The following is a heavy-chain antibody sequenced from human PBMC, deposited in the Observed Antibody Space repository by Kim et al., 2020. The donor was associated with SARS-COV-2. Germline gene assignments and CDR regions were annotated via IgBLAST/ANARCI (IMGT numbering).Heavy chain of an antibody. CDR2: ITYDGGNK. CDR3: AKAVLRGVNCYYYGMDV. V-gene: IGHV3-30*18. Sequence: GGSLRLSCVASEFTFSTYGMFWVRQAPGKGLEWVAIITYDGGNKYYADSVKGRFTISRDNSENTLYLQMNSLRAEDTAVYYCAKAVLRGVNCYYYGMDVWGQGTTVTVSS. J-gene: IGHJ6*02. CDR1: EFTFSTYG. D-gene: IGHD3-10*01.